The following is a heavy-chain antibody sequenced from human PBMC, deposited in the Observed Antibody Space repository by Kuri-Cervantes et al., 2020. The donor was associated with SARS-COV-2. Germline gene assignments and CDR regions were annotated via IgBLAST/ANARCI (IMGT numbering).Heavy chain of an antibody. Sequence: LSLTCTVSGCSISSSSYYWCWIRQPPGKGLGWIGSIYYSGSTYYNPSLKSRVTISVDTSKNQFSLKLSSVTAADTAVYYCARTASTVTTNPYRYYFDYWGQRTLVTVSS. CDR3: ARTASTVTTNPYRYYFDY. CDR2: IYYSGST. D-gene: IGHD4-11*01. CDR1: GCSISSSSYY. V-gene: IGHV4-39*01. J-gene: IGHJ4*02.